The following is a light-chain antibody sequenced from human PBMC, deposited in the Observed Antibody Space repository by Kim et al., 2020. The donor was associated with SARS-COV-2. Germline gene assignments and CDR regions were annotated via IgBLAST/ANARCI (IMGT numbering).Light chain of an antibody. CDR3: QQSYSTLT. V-gene: IGKV1-39*01. CDR2: AAS. J-gene: IGKJ4*01. Sequence: SASVGDRVTITCRASQSISLDLNWYQNKPGEAPKLLIYAASYLQSGVPSRFSGSGSGTDFTLTISSLQPEDFATYYCQQSYSTLTFGGGTKVDIK. CDR1: QSISLD.